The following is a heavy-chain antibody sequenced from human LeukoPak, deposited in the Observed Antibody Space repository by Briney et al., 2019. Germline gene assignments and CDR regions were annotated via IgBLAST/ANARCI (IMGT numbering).Heavy chain of an antibody. CDR1: GFTFSSYS. V-gene: IGHV3-21*01. D-gene: IGHD6-13*01. CDR3: ARLGYGYSSRWSNGGYFQY. Sequence: PGGSLRLSCAASGFTFSSYSMNWVRQAPGKGLEWVSSISSSSSYIYYADSVKGRFTISRDNAKNSLYLQLNSLRVEDTAVYYCARLGYGYSSRWSNGGYFQYWGQGTLVTVSS. J-gene: IGHJ1*01. CDR2: ISSSSSYI.